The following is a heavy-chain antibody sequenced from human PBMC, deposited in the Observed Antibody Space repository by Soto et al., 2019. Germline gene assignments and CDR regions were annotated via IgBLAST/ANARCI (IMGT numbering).Heavy chain of an antibody. CDR3: AKNQERELPRVIDF. Sequence: EVRLLESGGGLVKPGGSLRLSCATSGLTFSNYAMSWVRQAPGGGLEWVSSMSGSSSTTYYADAVRGRFTISRDRSKNTLYLQMSSLRAEDKALYYCAKNQERELPRVIDFWGQGTLVTVSS. CDR1: GLTFSNYA. V-gene: IGHV3-23*01. J-gene: IGHJ4*02. D-gene: IGHD1-7*01. CDR2: MSGSSSTT.